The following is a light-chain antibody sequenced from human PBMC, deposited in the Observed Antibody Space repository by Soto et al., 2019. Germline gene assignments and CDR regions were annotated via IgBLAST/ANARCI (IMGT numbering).Light chain of an antibody. Sequence: EIVLTQSPATLSLSPGEGVTLSCRASQSVGSYLAWYQQKLAQAPRLLIYDASNRATGIPDRFSGSGSGTDFTLTISRLEPEDFAVYYCQQYGSSGTFGQGTKVDIK. CDR1: QSVGSY. V-gene: IGKV3-20*01. CDR3: QQYGSSGT. J-gene: IGKJ1*01. CDR2: DAS.